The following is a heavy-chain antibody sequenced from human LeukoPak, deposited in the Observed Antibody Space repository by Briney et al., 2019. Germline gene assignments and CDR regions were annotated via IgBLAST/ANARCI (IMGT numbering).Heavy chain of an antibody. J-gene: IGHJ6*02. Sequence: PGGSLRLSCAASGFIFSNYAMTWVRQAPGKGLEWVSILGGLSESVYYPDSVKGRFTVSRDNSKDTLYLEINSLSGEDTATYYCARRWLGDPYGMDVWGQGTTVTVSS. CDR1: GFIFSNYA. V-gene: IGHV3-23*01. CDR3: ARRWLGDPYGMDV. CDR2: LGGLSESV. D-gene: IGHD3-10*01.